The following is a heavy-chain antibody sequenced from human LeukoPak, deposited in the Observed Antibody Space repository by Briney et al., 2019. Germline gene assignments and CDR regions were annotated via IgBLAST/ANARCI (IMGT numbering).Heavy chain of an antibody. D-gene: IGHD2-2*01. Sequence: GASVKVSCKASGYTFSGFCVHWVRQAPGQGLEWMGIIKVSGGRTDYAQKFQGRVTMTRDMSTSTVYMELSNLRSEDTAVYYCAREPPESYHFDYWGQGTLVTVSS. CDR3: AREPPESYHFDY. CDR1: GYTFSGFC. CDR2: IKVSGGRT. J-gene: IGHJ4*02. V-gene: IGHV1-46*01.